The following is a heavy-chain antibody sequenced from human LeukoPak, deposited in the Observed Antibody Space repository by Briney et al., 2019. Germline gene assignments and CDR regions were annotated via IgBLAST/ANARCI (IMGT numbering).Heavy chain of an antibody. Sequence: GGSLRLSCPASGFTFSSYAMSWVRQAPGKGLEWVSAISGSGGSTYYADSVKGRFTISRDNSKNTLYLQMNSLRAEDTAVYYCAKDPPIVVVTDAFDYWGQGTLVTVSS. D-gene: IGHD2-21*02. V-gene: IGHV3-23*01. J-gene: IGHJ4*02. CDR3: AKDPPIVVVTDAFDY. CDR2: ISGSGGST. CDR1: GFTFSSYA.